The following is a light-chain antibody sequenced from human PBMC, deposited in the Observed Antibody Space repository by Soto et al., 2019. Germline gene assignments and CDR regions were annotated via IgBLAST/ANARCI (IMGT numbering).Light chain of an antibody. Sequence: QSVLKQPPSVSGAPGQRVTISCTGSSSNIGAGYDVHWYQQLPGRAPKLLIYGNTNRPSGVPDRFSGSKSGTSASLAITGLQAEDEADYYCLSSDSSLSVVFGGGTKLTVL. V-gene: IGLV1-40*01. CDR1: SSNIGAGYD. J-gene: IGLJ2*01. CDR2: GNT. CDR3: LSSDSSLSVV.